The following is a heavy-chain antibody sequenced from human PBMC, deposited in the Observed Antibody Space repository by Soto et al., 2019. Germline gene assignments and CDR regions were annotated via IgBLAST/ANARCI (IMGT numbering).Heavy chain of an antibody. CDR2: IIPIFGTA. CDR3: AREGRATRGGVLVAARNRGAYGAFDI. V-gene: IGHV1-69*13. J-gene: IGHJ3*02. D-gene: IGHD2-15*01. CDR1: GGTFSSYA. Sequence: SVKVSCKASGGTFSSYAISWVRQAPGQGLEWMGGIIPIFGTANYAQKFQGRVTITADESTSTAYMELSSLRSEDTAVYYCAREGRATRGGVLVAARNRGAYGAFDIWGQGTMVTVSS.